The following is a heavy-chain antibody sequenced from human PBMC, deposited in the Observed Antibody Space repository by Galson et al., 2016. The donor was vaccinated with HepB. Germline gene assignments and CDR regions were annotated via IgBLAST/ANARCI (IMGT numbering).Heavy chain of an antibody. CDR1: GFPFSNFW. Sequence: SLRLSCAASGFPFSNFWMHWVRQAPGKGLVWVSRINSDGSRTDYADSVKGRFTVSRDNTKNTVYLQMNSLRAEDTAVYYCARDWYSSPGSWGQGTLVTVSS. J-gene: IGHJ5*02. CDR2: INSDGSRT. CDR3: ARDWYSSPGS. D-gene: IGHD6-13*01. V-gene: IGHV3-74*01.